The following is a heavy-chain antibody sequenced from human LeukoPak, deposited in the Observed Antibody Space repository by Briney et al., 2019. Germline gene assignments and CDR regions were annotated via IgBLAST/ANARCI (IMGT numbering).Heavy chain of an antibody. CDR2: INPNSGGT. V-gene: IGHV1-2*02. CDR1: GYSFNDKY. Sequence: ASVKVSCKASGYSFNDKYLHWVRQAPGQGLEWMGSINPNSGGTNYAQKFQGRVTMTTDTSTSTAYMELRSLRSDDTAVYYCARVQYYYDSSGYRPNDSFDIWGQGTMVTVSS. CDR3: ARVQYYYDSSGYRPNDSFDI. J-gene: IGHJ3*02. D-gene: IGHD3-22*01.